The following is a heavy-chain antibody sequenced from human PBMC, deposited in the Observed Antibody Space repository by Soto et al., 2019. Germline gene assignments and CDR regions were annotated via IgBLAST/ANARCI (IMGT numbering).Heavy chain of an antibody. CDR2: IYYSGST. D-gene: IGHD4-17*01. V-gene: IGHV4-59*08. J-gene: IGHJ3*02. CDR1: GGSISSYY. Sequence: SETLSLTCTVSGGSISSYYLSWIRQPPGKGLEWIGYIYYSGSTNYNPSLKSRVTISVDTSKNQFSLKLSSVTAADTAVYYCQRSTGYGDYSAFDIWGQGTMVTVSS. CDR3: QRSTGYGDYSAFDI.